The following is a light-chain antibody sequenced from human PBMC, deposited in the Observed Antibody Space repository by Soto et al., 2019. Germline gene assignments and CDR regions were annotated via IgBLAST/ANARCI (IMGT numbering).Light chain of an antibody. J-gene: IGKJ3*01. Sequence: EIVLTQSPATLSLSPGERATLSCRASQSVSSSYLAWYQHKPRQAPRLLIYGASNRATGIPDRFSGSWSGTDFTLTISRLEPEDLAVYYCQRYCSSPRFTFGPGTKVDIK. CDR1: QSVSSSY. CDR3: QRYCSSPRFT. CDR2: GAS. V-gene: IGKV3-20*01.